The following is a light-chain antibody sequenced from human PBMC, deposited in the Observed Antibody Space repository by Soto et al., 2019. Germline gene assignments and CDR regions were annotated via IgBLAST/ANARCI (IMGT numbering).Light chain of an antibody. CDR2: RTN. CDR3: VLYMGSVPV. CDR1: SGSDSTNYY. V-gene: IGLV8-61*01. Sequence: QAVVTQEPSFSVSPGGTVTLTCDLSSGSDSTNYYPSWYQQTPGQAPRTLIYRTNTRSSGVPDRFSGSILGNKAALTITGAQADDESDYYCVLYMGSVPVFGGGTKVTVL. J-gene: IGLJ2*01.